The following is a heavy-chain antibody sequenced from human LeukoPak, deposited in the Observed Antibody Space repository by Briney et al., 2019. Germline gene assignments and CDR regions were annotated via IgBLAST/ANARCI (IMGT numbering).Heavy chain of an antibody. J-gene: IGHJ4*02. Sequence: SETLSLTCTVSGGSISSSSYYWGWIRQPPGKGLEWIGSIYYSGSTYYNPSLKSRVTISVDTSKNQFSLKLSSVTAADTAVYYCARSAEYYYDSSGYQARYYFVYWGQGTLVTVSS. V-gene: IGHV4-39*01. CDR2: IYYSGST. CDR1: GGSISSSSYY. D-gene: IGHD3-22*01. CDR3: ARSAEYYYDSSGYQARYYFVY.